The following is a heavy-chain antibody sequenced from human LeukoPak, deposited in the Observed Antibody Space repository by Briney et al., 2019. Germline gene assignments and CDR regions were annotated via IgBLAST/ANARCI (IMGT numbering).Heavy chain of an antibody. J-gene: IGHJ6*03. CDR3: ARDLQYYMDV. CDR2: IKQDGSEK. CDR1: GFTFSSDW. Sequence: GGSLRLSCAASGFTFSSDWMSWVRQAPGKGLEWVANIKQDGSEKYYVDSVKGRFTISRDNAKNSLYLQMNSLRAEDTAVYYCARDLQYYMDVWGKGTTVTVSS. V-gene: IGHV3-7*01.